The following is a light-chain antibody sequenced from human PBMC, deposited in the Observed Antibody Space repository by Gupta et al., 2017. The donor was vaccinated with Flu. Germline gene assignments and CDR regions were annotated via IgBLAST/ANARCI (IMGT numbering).Light chain of an antibody. V-gene: IGKV3-15*01. CDR1: QNVGMY. CDR2: CAS. CDR3: QQYESWPPYT. J-gene: IGKJ2*01. Sequence: EVVMTQSPATLSVSPGEGVTLSCMANQNVGMYIAWYQQKPGQAPRLLFYCASTRVTDIPGRFTASGSGTEFTLTISAVQSEDVALYFCQQYESWPPYTFGQGTKLQIK.